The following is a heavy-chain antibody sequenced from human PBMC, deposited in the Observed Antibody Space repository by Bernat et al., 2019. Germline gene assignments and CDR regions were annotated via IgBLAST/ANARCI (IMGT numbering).Heavy chain of an antibody. CDR2: VYSSGST. J-gene: IGHJ6*02. V-gene: IGHV4-39*02. Sequence: QLQLQESGPGLVKPSETLSLTCTVSAGSISSNNYFWGWIREPPGKGLEWIGSVYSSGSTYYNPSLKGRVTISVDTSKNQFSLKLTSVTAADTAVYYCARERSATYYYYGMDVWGQGTTVTVSS. CDR1: AGSISSNNYF. CDR3: ARERSATYYYYGMDV. D-gene: IGHD6-25*01.